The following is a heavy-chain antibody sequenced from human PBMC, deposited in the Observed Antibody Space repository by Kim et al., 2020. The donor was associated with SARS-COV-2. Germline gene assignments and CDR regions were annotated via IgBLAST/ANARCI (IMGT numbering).Heavy chain of an antibody. D-gene: IGHD2-15*01. Sequence: KSRVTIPVDTSKTQFSLKLSSVTAADTAVYYCARRGLGYCSGGSCYSGFDYWGQGTLVTVSS. CDR3: ARRGLGYCSGGSCYSGFDY. V-gene: IGHV4-59*08. J-gene: IGHJ4*02.